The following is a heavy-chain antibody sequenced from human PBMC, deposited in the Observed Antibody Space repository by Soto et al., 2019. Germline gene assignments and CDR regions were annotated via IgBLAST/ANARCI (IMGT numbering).Heavy chain of an antibody. CDR1: GFTFSIYA. J-gene: IGHJ4*02. Sequence: GGSLRLSCAASGFTFSIYAMIWVRQAPGKGLEWVSAISGTGISTYYADSVKGRFTISRDNSKNTLYMQMNGLRAEDTAVYYCAREESYCSSTSCRKIDYWGQGT. D-gene: IGHD2-2*01. CDR3: AREESYCSSTSCRKIDY. V-gene: IGHV3-23*01. CDR2: ISGTGIST.